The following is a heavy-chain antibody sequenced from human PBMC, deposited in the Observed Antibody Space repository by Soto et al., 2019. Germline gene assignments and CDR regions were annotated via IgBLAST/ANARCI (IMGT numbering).Heavy chain of an antibody. CDR2: ISSRSTFI. J-gene: IGHJ4*02. Sequence: PGGSLRLSCTVLGFTLTNENMNWVRQAPGKGLEWVSSISSRSTFINYADSVKGRFTISRDNDKGLVYLQMNSLRAEDTAVYYCARDPPLSMIVVVGADDFWGPATLVTVSS. CDR1: GFTLTNEN. V-gene: IGHV3-21*06. D-gene: IGHD3-22*01. CDR3: ARDPPLSMIVVVGADDF.